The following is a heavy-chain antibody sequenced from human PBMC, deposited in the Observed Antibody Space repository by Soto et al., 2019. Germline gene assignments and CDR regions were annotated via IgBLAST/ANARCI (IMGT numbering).Heavy chain of an antibody. J-gene: IGHJ4*02. D-gene: IGHD5-18*01. CDR3: ARDNGYSYGYNLDH. Sequence: SETQSLTCPVSGGSISSYYWSWIRQPPGKGLEWIGYIYYSGSTNYNPSLKSRVTISVDTSKNQFSLKLTSVTAADTAVYYCARDNGYSYGYNLDHWGQGTLVTVSS. V-gene: IGHV4-59*01. CDR1: GGSISSYY. CDR2: IYYSGST.